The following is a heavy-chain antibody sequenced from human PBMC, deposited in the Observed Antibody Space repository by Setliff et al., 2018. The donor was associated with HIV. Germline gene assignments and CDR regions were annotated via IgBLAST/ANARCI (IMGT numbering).Heavy chain of an antibody. CDR3: ARGVTGYYDSSGTPKLDY. Sequence: GGSLRLSCEASGFTLRSYGMHWVRQAPGQGLVWVSRITSDGSTTAYADSVKGRFTISRDNTRNTLYLQMNSLRDEDTAMYYCARGVTGYYDSSGTPKLDYWGQGTLVTVSS. D-gene: IGHD3-22*01. CDR2: ITSDGSTT. J-gene: IGHJ4*02. CDR1: GFTLRSYG. V-gene: IGHV3-74*01.